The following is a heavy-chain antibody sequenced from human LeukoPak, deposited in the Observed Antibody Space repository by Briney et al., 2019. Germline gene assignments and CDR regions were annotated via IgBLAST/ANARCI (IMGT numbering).Heavy chain of an antibody. CDR2: IGTAGDT. V-gene: IGHV3-13*01. CDR1: GFTFSSYD. Sequence: GGSLRLSCAASGFTFSSYDMHWVRQATGKGLEWVSAIGTAGDTYYPGSVKGRFTISRENAKNSLYLQMNSLRAGDTAVYYCARGGYDPTTYCYYGMDVWGQGTTVTVSS. J-gene: IGHJ6*02. CDR3: ARGGYDPTTYCYYGMDV. D-gene: IGHD5-12*01.